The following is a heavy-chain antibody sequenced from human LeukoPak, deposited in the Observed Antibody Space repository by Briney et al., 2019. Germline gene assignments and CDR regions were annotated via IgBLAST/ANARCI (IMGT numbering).Heavy chain of an antibody. CDR3: ARDSGTTGEVKFDP. CDR1: GGSITSYY. V-gene: IGHV4-4*07. J-gene: IGHJ5*02. Sequence: PSETLSLTCSVSGGSITSYYLSWIRQPAGKGLEWIGRIHSGTTTYNPSLKSRVTMSLDTSKSQVSLMLSSVTAADTALYYCARDSGTTGEVKFDPWGQGTLVTVSS. CDR2: IHSGTT. D-gene: IGHD3-10*01.